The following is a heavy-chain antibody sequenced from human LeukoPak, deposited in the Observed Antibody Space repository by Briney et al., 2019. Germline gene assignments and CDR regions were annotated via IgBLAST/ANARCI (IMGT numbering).Heavy chain of an antibody. Sequence: SETLSLTCTVSGGSISSYYWSWIRQPPGKGLEWIGYIYYSGSTNYNPSLKSRVTISVDTSKNQFSLKLSSVTAADTAVYYCARVEYSYGCDYWGQGTPVTVSS. V-gene: IGHV4-59*01. J-gene: IGHJ4*02. CDR2: IYYSGST. D-gene: IGHD5-18*01. CDR3: ARVEYSYGCDY. CDR1: GGSISSYY.